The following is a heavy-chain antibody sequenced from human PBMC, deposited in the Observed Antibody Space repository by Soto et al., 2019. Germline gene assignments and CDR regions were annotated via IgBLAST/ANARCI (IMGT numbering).Heavy chain of an antibody. CDR3: ARAPPHGVLRFLEWFDYYYMDV. D-gene: IGHD3-3*01. J-gene: IGHJ6*03. CDR1: GYTFTSYD. Sequence: ASVKVSCKASGYTFTSYDINWVRQATGQGLEWMGWMNPNSGNTGYAQKFQGRVTMTRNTSISTAYMELSSLRSEDTAVYYCARAPPHGVLRFLEWFDYYYMDVWGKGTTVTVSS. CDR2: MNPNSGNT. V-gene: IGHV1-8*01.